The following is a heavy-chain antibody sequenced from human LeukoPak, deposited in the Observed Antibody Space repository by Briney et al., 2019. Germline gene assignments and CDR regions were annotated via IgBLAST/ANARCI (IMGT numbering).Heavy chain of an antibody. CDR3: TRDRSRAEDD. J-gene: IGHJ4*02. Sequence: VGSLRLSCAASGFTFSGHWMSWVREAPGPRLEWVANIKQGGSDKYYVDSVKGRFTISRDNANNLLYLQMNSLRGEDTAVYYCTRDRSRAEDDWGQGTLVTVSS. D-gene: IGHD1-14*01. CDR2: IKQGGSDK. CDR1: GFTFSGHW. V-gene: IGHV3-7*01.